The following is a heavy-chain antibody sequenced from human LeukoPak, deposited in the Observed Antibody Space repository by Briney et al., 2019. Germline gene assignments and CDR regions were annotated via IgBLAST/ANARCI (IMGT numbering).Heavy chain of an antibody. J-gene: IGHJ4*02. V-gene: IGHV3-23*01. D-gene: IGHD3-22*01. CDR3: AKDRPNYYGSNGHYYKLNGDC. Sequence: VSLRLSCAASGLPFSSYDMSWVRQAPGKGLVWVSYITCSVAATYYADFVKGRFTISRDNSDNTLYLQMNSVRAEDTAVYYCAKDRPNYYGSNGHYYKLNGDCWGQGPLVTVSS. CDR1: GLPFSSYD. CDR2: ITCSVAAT.